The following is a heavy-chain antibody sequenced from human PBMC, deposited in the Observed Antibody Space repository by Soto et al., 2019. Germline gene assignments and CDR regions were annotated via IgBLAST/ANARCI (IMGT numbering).Heavy chain of an antibody. CDR1: GGSINSSSYY. D-gene: IGHD2-21*02. J-gene: IGHJ6*02. CDR3: ARVTTRNSPLRYYYYGMDV. V-gene: IGHV4-39*01. CDR2: IYYSGST. Sequence: SETLSLTCTVSGGSINSSSYYWGWIRQPPGKGLEWIGSIYYSGSTYYNPSLKSRVTISVDTSKNQFSLKLSSVTAADTAVYYCARVTTRNSPLRYYYYGMDVWGQGTAVTVSS.